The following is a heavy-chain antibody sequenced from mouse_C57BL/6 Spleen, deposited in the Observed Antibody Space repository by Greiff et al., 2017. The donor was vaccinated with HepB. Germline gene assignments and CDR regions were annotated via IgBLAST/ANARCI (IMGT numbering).Heavy chain of an antibody. J-gene: IGHJ4*01. D-gene: IGHD2-1*01. Sequence: EVKLVESGGGLVKPGGSLKLSCAASGFTFSSYAMSWVRQTPEKRLEWVATISDGGSYTYYPDNVKGRFTISRDNAKNNLYLQMSHLKSEDTAMYYCARDGNVYAMDYWGQGTSVTVSS. CDR3: ARDGNVYAMDY. CDR1: GFTFSSYA. V-gene: IGHV5-4*01. CDR2: ISDGGSYT.